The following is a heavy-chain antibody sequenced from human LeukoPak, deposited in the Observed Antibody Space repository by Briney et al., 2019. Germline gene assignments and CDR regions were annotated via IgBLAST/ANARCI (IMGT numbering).Heavy chain of an antibody. CDR2: INPNSGGT. V-gene: IGHV1-2*02. D-gene: IGHD4-17*01. J-gene: IGHJ4*02. Sequence: ASVKVSCKASGYTFTGYYMHWVRQAPGQGLEWMGWINPNSGGTNYAQKFQGRVTMTRDTSISTAYMELSRLRSDDTAVYYCARDRHYGDYFDYWGQGTLVTVSS. CDR1: GYTFTGYY. CDR3: ARDRHYGDYFDY.